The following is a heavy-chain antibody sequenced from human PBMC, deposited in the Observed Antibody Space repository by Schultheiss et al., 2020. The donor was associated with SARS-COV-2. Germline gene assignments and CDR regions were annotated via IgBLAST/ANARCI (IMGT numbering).Heavy chain of an antibody. Sequence: GGSLRLSCAASGFTFSSYEMNWVRQAPGKGLEWVSYISSSGSTIYYADSVKGRFTISRDNAKNSLYLQMNSLRAEDTAVYYCARDGSSLFFAEYFQHWGQGTLVTVSS. J-gene: IGHJ1*01. D-gene: IGHD2/OR15-2a*01. V-gene: IGHV3-48*03. CDR3: ARDGSSLFFAEYFQH. CDR1: GFTFSSYE. CDR2: ISSSGSTI.